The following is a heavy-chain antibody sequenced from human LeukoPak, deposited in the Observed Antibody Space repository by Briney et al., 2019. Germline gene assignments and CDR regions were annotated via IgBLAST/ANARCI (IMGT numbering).Heavy chain of an antibody. CDR1: GFTFSSYA. Sequence: GGSLRLSCAASGFTFSSYAMSWVRQAPGKGLEWVANIKQDGSEENFVDSVKGRFTISRGNAKKSLYLQMNSLRAEDTAVYYCARGSSAGASLRHDYWGQGTLVTVSS. V-gene: IGHV3-7*01. CDR3: ARGSSAGASLRHDY. J-gene: IGHJ4*02. D-gene: IGHD1-26*01. CDR2: IKQDGSEE.